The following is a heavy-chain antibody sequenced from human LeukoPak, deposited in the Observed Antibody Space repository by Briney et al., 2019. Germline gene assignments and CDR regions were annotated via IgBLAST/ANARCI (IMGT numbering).Heavy chain of an antibody. CDR2: IYYSGST. J-gene: IGHJ4*02. CDR1: GGSISSSSYY. D-gene: IGHD5-12*01. Sequence: TSETLSLTCTVSGGSISSSSYYWGWIRQPPGKGLGWIGSIYYSGSTNYNPSLKSRVTISVDTSKNQFSLKLSSVTAADTAVYYCARSVDIVATIDYWGQGTLVTVSS. V-gene: IGHV4-39*07. CDR3: ARSVDIVATIDY.